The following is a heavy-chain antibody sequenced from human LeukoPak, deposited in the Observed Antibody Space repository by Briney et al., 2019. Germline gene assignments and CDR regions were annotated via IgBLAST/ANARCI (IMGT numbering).Heavy chain of an antibody. J-gene: IGHJ4*02. CDR3: APRDADSSGYEDY. Sequence: SETLSLTCAVYGGSFSGYYWSWIRQPPGKGLEWIGEINHSGSTNYNPSLKSRVTISVDTSKNQFSLKLSSVTAADTAVYYCAPRDADSSGYEDYWGQGTLVTVSS. CDR2: INHSGST. CDR1: GGSFSGYY. D-gene: IGHD3-22*01. V-gene: IGHV4-34*01.